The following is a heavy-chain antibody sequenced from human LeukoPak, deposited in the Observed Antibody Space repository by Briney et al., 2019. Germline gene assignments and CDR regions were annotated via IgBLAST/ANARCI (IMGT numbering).Heavy chain of an antibody. J-gene: IGHJ4*02. CDR2: ISAHNGNT. D-gene: IGHD3-9*01. V-gene: IGHV1-18*01. Sequence: GASVKVSCKASGYTFTSYGISWVRQAPGQGLEWMGWISAHNGNTNYAQKLQGRVTMTTDTSTSTAYMELRSLRSDDTAVYYCARADDILTGYIPFDYWGQGTLVTVSS. CDR1: GYTFTSYG. CDR3: ARADDILTGYIPFDY.